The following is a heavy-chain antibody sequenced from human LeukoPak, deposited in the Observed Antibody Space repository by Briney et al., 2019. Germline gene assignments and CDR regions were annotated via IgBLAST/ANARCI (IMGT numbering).Heavy chain of an antibody. J-gene: IGHJ4*02. D-gene: IGHD6-13*01. CDR3: ARDLAAAGPYYFDY. CDR2: IYYSGST. CDR1: GGSISSSSYY. V-gene: IGHV4-39*07. Sequence: SETLSLTCTVSGGSISSSSYYWGWIRQPPGKGLEWIGSIYYSGSTYYNPSLKSRVTISVDTSKNQFSLKLSSVTAADTAVYYCARDLAAAGPYYFDYWGQGTLVTVSS.